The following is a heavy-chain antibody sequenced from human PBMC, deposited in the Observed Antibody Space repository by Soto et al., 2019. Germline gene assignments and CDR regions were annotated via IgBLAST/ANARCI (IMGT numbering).Heavy chain of an antibody. Sequence: PSETLSLTCTVSGGSISSYYWSWIRQPPGKGLEWIGYIYYSGSTNYNPSLKSRVTISVDTSKNQFSLKLSSVTAADTAVYYCARESGRSGYALDYWGQGTLVTVSS. J-gene: IGHJ4*02. CDR1: GGSISSYY. D-gene: IGHD5-12*01. V-gene: IGHV4-59*01. CDR3: ARESGRSGYALDY. CDR2: IYYSGST.